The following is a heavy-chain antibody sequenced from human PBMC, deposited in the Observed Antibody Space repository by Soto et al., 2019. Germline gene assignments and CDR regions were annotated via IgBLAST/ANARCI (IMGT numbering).Heavy chain of an antibody. CDR2: ISAYNGNT. J-gene: IGHJ4*02. Sequence: QVQLVQSGAEVKKPGASVKVSCKASGYTFTSYGISWVRQAPGQGLEWMGWISAYNGNTNYAQKLQGRVTVTTDTSTSTAYLELRSRRPDDTAVYFCASDTYGWGAGYWGQGTLVTGSS. D-gene: IGHD3-10*01. CDR3: ASDTYGWGAGY. V-gene: IGHV1-18*01. CDR1: GYTFTSYG.